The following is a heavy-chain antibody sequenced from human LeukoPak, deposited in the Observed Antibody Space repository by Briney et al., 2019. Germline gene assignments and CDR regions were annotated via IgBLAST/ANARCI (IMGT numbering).Heavy chain of an antibody. V-gene: IGHV3-30*02. CDR2: IRFDGSYK. CDR1: GFTFSNYG. CDR3: AKDPRRYSRTGGYFDY. D-gene: IGHD6-13*01. Sequence: GGSLRLSCTSSGFTFSNYGIHWVRQAPGKGLEWVAFIRFDGSYKYYADSVKGRFTISRDNSKNTLYLQMNSLRAEDTAVYYCAKDPRRYSRTGGYFDYWGQGTLVTVSS. J-gene: IGHJ4*02.